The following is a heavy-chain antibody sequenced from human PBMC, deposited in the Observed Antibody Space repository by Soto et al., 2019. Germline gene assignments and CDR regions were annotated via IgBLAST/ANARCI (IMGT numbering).Heavy chain of an antibody. CDR1: GFTFTSNF. CDR3: ARVYCSGGSCYSIDY. CDR2: INPSGGST. J-gene: IGHJ4*02. V-gene: IGHV1-46*03. D-gene: IGHD2-15*01. Sequence: GASVKVSCTASGFTFTSNFMHWVRQAPGQGLEWMGIINPSGGSTNYAQKFQGRVTMTRDTSTSTVYMELSSLRSEDTAVYYCARVYCSGGSCYSIDYWGQGTLVTVSS.